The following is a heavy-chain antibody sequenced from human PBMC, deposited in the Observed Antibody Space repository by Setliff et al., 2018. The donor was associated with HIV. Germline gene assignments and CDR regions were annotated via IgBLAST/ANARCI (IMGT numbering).Heavy chain of an antibody. CDR1: GYSFNPYA. Sequence: ASVTVSCLASGYSFNPYAIRWVRQAPGQGLEWMGWISAYNGNTLYAQTFQSRVTMTTDTSTSTAYIDLRSLSSDDTAVYYCAKCSEMLVTQATSSGYYCGWFDPWGQGTLVTVSS. CDR3: AKCSEMLVTQATSSGYYCGWFDP. D-gene: IGHD3-22*01. V-gene: IGHV1-18*01. J-gene: IGHJ5*02. CDR2: ISAYNGNT.